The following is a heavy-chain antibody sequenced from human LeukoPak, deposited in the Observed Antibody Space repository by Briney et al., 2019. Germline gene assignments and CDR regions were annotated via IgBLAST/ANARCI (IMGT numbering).Heavy chain of an antibody. Sequence: GGSLRLSCAASGFTFSSYGMHWVRQAPGKGLEWVAFIQSDEIDKFYADSVRGRFTVSRDNSRDTMYLQMDSLRAEDTAVYYCAKEGPYDFWSGHASAFDIWGQGTKVTVSS. CDR3: AKEGPYDFWSGHASAFDI. CDR2: IQSDEIDK. CDR1: GFTFSSYG. J-gene: IGHJ3*02. D-gene: IGHD3-3*01. V-gene: IGHV3-30*02.